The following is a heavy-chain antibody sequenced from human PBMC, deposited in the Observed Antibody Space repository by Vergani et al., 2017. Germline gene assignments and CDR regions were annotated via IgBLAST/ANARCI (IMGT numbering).Heavy chain of an antibody. CDR1: GFTFSGSA. CDR2: IRSKATSYAT. J-gene: IGHJ4*02. Sequence: EVQLVESGGGLVQPGGSLKLSCAASGFTFSGSAMHWVRQASGKGLEWVGRIRSKATSYATAYAASVKGRFTISRDDSKNTAYLQVNSLKTEDTAVYYCTRPYYYDSSGYSGVDYWGQGTLVTVSS. CDR3: TRPYYYDSSGYSGVDY. D-gene: IGHD3-22*01. V-gene: IGHV3-73*02.